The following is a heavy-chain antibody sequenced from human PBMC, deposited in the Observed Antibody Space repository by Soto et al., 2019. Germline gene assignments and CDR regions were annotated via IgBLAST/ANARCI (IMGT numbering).Heavy chain of an antibody. V-gene: IGHV4-34*01. D-gene: IGHD5-12*01. CDR3: ARGLRAWATILGY. Sequence: PSETLSLTCAVYGGSFSGYYWSWIRRPPGKGLEWIGEINHSGSTNYNPSLKSRVTISVDTSKNQFSLKLSSVTAADTAVYYCARGLRAWATILGYWGQGTLVTVSS. CDR1: GGSFSGYY. CDR2: INHSGST. J-gene: IGHJ4*02.